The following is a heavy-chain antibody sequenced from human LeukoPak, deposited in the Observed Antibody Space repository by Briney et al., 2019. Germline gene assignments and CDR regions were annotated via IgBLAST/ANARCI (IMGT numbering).Heavy chain of an antibody. CDR1: GGSFSGYY. V-gene: IGHV4-34*01. D-gene: IGHD6-13*01. J-gene: IGHJ5*02. CDR3: ARVPGSSWYGNWFDP. Sequence: PSETLSLTCAVYGGSFSGYYWSWIRQPPGKGLEWIGEINHSGSTNYNPSLKSRVTISVDTSKNQFSLRLSSVTAAATAVYSCARVPGSSWYGNWFDPWGQGTLVTVSS. CDR2: INHSGST.